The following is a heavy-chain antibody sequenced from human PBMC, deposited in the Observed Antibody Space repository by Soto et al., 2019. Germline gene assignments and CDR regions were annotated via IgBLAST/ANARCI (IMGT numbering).Heavy chain of an antibody. CDR2: MEPSTGTT. D-gene: IGHD1-26*01. CDR1: GYSFTSLD. CDR3: ARGVSAGVDY. V-gene: IGHV1-8*01. J-gene: IGHJ4*02. Sequence: ASVKVSCKASGYSFTSLDINWVRQTAGQGLEWMGWMEPSTGTTGYAQKFQGRVTMTRDTSINTAYMGLTTLTSDDTAFYYCARGVSAGVDYWGQGTLVT.